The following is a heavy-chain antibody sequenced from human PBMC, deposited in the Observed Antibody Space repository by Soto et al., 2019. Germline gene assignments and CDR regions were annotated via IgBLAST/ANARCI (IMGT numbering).Heavy chain of an antibody. D-gene: IGHD1-26*01. J-gene: IGHJ4*02. CDR1: GNTFSYRY. V-gene: IGHV1-45*02. Sequence: QLQLVQSGAEVTKTGSSVTVSCQALGNTFSYRYLHWVRQAPGQALEWMGWIAPFSGDVHYAQKCQERVALTRDRSINTAYKRMSSLRSEDTAIYFCASGGAGSGPFTWELPDHWGQGTLVTVSS. CDR3: ASGGAGSGPFTWELPDH. CDR2: IAPFSGDV.